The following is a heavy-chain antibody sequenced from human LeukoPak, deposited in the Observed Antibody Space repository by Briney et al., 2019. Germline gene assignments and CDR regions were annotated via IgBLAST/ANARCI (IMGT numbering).Heavy chain of an antibody. V-gene: IGHV3-23*01. CDR1: GFTFSTYA. Sequence: GGSLRLSCAASGFTFSTYAMTWVRQAPGKGLEWVSAISGSGGSTYYADSVKGRFTISRGNSKNTLYLQMNSLRAEDTAVYYCAKDPGGNEDYWGQGTLVTVSS. D-gene: IGHD4-23*01. J-gene: IGHJ4*02. CDR2: ISGSGGST. CDR3: AKDPGGNEDY.